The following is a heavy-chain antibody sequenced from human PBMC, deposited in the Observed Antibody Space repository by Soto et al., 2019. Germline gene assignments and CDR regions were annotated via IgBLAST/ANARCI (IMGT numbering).Heavy chain of an antibody. J-gene: IGHJ4*02. V-gene: IGHV1-18*01. CDR1: GYTFTSYG. CDR2: ISAYNGTT. CDR3: SIKPNYFDY. Sequence: QVQLVQSGAEVKKPGASVKVSCKASGYTFTSYGISWVRQAPGQWRECMGWISAYNGTTHYAQNFQGRVTMTTDTPTSTAYLELRSLRSDDTAVYCCSIKPNYFDYWGQGTLVSV.